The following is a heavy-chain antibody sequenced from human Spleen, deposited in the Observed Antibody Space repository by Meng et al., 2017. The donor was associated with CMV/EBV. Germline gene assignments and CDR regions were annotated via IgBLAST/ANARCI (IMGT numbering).Heavy chain of an antibody. Sequence: ASVKVSCKASGYTFTGYYMHWVRQAPGQGLEWMGLIDPSGDSTTYAQKFQGRVTMTRDTSTSTAYMALRSLRSDDTAVYYCARTRIAPTGPEYNWNDVEDYWGQGTLVTVSS. CDR1: GYTFTGYY. CDR3: ARTRIAPTGPEYNWNDVEDY. J-gene: IGHJ4*02. CDR2: IDPSGDST. V-gene: IGHV1-46*01. D-gene: IGHD1-20*01.